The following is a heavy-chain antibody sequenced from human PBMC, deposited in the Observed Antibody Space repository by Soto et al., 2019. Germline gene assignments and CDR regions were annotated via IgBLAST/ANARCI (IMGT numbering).Heavy chain of an antibody. CDR1: GFTFSSYG. V-gene: IGHV3-33*08. CDR2: IWYDGSNK. Sequence: GGSLRLSCAASGFTFSSYGMHWVRQAPGKGLEWVAVIWYDGSNKYYADSVKGRFTISRDNSKNTLYLQMNSLRAEDTAVYYCAIIGDIVVVPAAIFDYWGQGTLVTVSS. CDR3: AIIGDIVVVPAAIFDY. J-gene: IGHJ4*02. D-gene: IGHD2-2*01.